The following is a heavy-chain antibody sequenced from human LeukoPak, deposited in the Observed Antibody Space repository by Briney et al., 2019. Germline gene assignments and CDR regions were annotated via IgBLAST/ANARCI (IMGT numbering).Heavy chain of an antibody. CDR3: AKAFASSSWYSFDY. V-gene: IGHV3-23*01. Sequence: PGGSLRLSCAASGFSFSSYGMSWVRQAPGKGLEWVSAISSTGGTTYYADSVKGRFTISRDNSKNTLYLQMNSLRAEDTALYYCAKAFASSSWYSFDYWGQGTLVTVSS. J-gene: IGHJ4*02. D-gene: IGHD6-13*01. CDR1: GFSFSSYG. CDR2: ISSTGGTT.